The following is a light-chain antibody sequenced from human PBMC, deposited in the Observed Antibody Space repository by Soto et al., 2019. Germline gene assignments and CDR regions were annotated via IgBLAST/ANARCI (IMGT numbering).Light chain of an antibody. Sequence: DIQMTQSPSTLSASVGDRVTITFRASQGIRSYLAWYQQSPGRAPKLLIYAASTLQSEVPSRFSGSGSGTEFTLTISSLQPEDFATYYCQQLNTFPITFGQGTRLEI. CDR3: QQLNTFPIT. J-gene: IGKJ5*01. CDR1: QGIRSY. CDR2: AAS. V-gene: IGKV1-9*01.